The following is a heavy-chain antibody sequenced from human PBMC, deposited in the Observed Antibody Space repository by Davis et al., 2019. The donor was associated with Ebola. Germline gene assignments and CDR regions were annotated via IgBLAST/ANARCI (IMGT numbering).Heavy chain of an antibody. V-gene: IGHV4-30-4*08. J-gene: IGHJ3*02. CDR3: VRDRTSDFRSLDVFDM. D-gene: IGHD1-14*01. Sequence: PSETLSLTCTVSGGSFSSGDYHWSWVRQPPGKGLEWIGYIYYSGHTYSNPSLNSRVTISVDRSKNQFSLKLTSVTAADTAVYYCVRDRTSDFRSLDVFDMWGQGTMVTVSS. CDR1: GGSFSSGDYH. CDR2: IYYSGHT.